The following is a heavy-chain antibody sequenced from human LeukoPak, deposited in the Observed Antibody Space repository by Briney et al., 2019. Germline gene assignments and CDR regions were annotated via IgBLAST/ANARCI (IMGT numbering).Heavy chain of an antibody. CDR3: ARERGRGRDSPWFDY. Sequence: GGSLRLSCAASGFIVSGDFMSWVRQAPGEGLEWVSVIYSDGSTYYADSVKGRFTISRDNSKNTLDLQMTGLRAEDTAVYYCARERGRGRDSPWFDYWGQGTLVTVSS. J-gene: IGHJ4*02. CDR1: GFIVSGDF. CDR2: IYSDGST. V-gene: IGHV3-53*01. D-gene: IGHD1-26*01.